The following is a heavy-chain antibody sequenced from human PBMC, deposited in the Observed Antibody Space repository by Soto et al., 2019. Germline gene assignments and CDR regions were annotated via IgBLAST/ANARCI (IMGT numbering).Heavy chain of an antibody. D-gene: IGHD2-15*01. CDR3: ARDKLKGYCSGGSCRTNTFDY. CDR1: GYTFNSYG. J-gene: IGHJ4*01. V-gene: IGHV1-69*13. CDR2: IIPIFGTA. Sequence: SVKVSCKASGYTFNSYGISWVRQAPGQGLEWMGGIIPIFGTANYAQKFQGRVTITADESTSTAYMELSSLRSEDTAVYYCARDKLKGYCSGGSCRTNTFDYWG.